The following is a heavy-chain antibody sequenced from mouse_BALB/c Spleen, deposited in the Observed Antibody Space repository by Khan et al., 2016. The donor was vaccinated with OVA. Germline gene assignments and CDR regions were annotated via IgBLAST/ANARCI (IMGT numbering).Heavy chain of an antibody. CDR3: ARFYDPYYAMDY. J-gene: IGHJ4*01. V-gene: IGHV2-9*02. CDR2: IWAGGST. Sequence: QVQLKESGPGLVAPSQSLSITCTVSGFSLTSYGVNWVRQPPGKGLEWLGVIWAGGSTNYNSALMSRRSISNDNPKCQASSIRNSLQTDDTAMYYCARFYDPYYAMDYWGQGTSVTVSS. D-gene: IGHD2-3*01. CDR1: GFSLTSYG.